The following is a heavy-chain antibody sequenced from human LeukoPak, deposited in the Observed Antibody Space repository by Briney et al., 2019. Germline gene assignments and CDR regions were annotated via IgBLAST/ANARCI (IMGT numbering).Heavy chain of an antibody. D-gene: IGHD3-22*01. CDR3: ARGYYYDSSGYGPWGY. V-gene: IGHV1-18*01. CDR1: GYTFTSYG. Sequence: ASVKVSCKASGYTFTSYGISWVRQAPGQGLEWMGWISAYNGNTNYAQKLQGRVTMTTDTSTSTACMELRSLRSDDTAVYYCARGYYYDSSGYGPWGYWGQGTLVTVSS. J-gene: IGHJ4*02. CDR2: ISAYNGNT.